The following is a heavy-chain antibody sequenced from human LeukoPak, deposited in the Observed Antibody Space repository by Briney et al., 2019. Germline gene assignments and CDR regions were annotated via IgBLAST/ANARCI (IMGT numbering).Heavy chain of an antibody. CDR1: GFTFSNAW. CDR2: IKSNADGGTA. V-gene: IGHV3-15*01. CDR3: TTQIGDY. J-gene: IGHJ4*02. Sequence: KPGGSLRLSCAASGFTFSNAWMTWVRQAPGKGLEWVGRIKSNADGGTADYAAPVNARFIISRDDSKNTLYLHMDSLKTEDTAVYYCTTQIGDYWGQGTLVTVSS. D-gene: IGHD3-10*01.